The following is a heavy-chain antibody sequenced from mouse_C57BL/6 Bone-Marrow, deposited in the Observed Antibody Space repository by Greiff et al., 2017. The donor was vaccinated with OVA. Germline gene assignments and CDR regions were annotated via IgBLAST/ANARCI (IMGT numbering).Heavy chain of an antibody. Sequence: QVQLQQPGAELVRPGSSVKLSCKASGYTFTSYWMDWVKQRPGQGLEWIGYIYPSDSETHYNQKFKDKATLTVDKSSSTAYMQLSSLTSEDSAVYYCARGGCAYWGQGTLVTVSA. CDR3: ARGGCAY. CDR2: IYPSDSET. CDR1: GYTFTSYW. J-gene: IGHJ3*01. V-gene: IGHV1-61*01.